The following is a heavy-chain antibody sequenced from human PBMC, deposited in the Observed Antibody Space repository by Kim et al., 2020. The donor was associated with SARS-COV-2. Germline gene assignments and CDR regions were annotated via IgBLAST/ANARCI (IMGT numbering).Heavy chain of an antibody. Sequence: SVKVSCKASGGTFSSYAISWVRQAPGQGLEWMGGIIPIFGTANYAQKFQGRVTITADESTSTAYMELSSLRSEDTAVYYCARGSEYYDSSGYLAFDYWGQGTLVTVSS. CDR1: GGTFSSYA. D-gene: IGHD3-22*01. CDR3: ARGSEYYDSSGYLAFDY. J-gene: IGHJ4*02. V-gene: IGHV1-69*13. CDR2: IIPIFGTA.